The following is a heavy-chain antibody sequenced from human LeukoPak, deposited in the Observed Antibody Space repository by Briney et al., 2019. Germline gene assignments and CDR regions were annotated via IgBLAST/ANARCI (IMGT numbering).Heavy chain of an antibody. V-gene: IGHV3-21*01. J-gene: IGHJ3*02. CDR3: ARVQNTNYDFWSSDAFDI. CDR2: ISSSSSYI. Sequence: GGSLRLSCAASGFTFSSYSMNWVRQALGKGLEWVSSISSSSSYIYYADSVKGRFTISRDNAKKSLYLQMNSLRAEDTAVYYCARVQNTNYDFWSSDAFDIWGQGIMVTVSS. D-gene: IGHD3-3*01. CDR1: GFTFSSYS.